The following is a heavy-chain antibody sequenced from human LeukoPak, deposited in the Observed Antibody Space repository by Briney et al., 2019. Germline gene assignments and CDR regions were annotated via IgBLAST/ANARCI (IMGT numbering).Heavy chain of an antibody. V-gene: IGHV3-23*01. CDR3: AKIPVSTMVRGATFDY. D-gene: IGHD3-10*01. CDR1: GFTFRSHA. CDR2: ISGSGGST. J-gene: IGHJ4*02. Sequence: QTGGSLRLSCVGSGFTFRSHAMSWVRQAPEKGLEWVSAISGSGGSTYYADSVKGRFTISRDNSKNTLYLQMNSLRAEDTAVYYCAKIPVSTMVRGATFDYWGQGTLVTVSS.